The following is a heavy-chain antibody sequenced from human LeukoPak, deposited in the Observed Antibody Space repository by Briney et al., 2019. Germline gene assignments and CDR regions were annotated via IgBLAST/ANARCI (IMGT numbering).Heavy chain of an antibody. J-gene: IGHJ2*01. CDR3: ARYQGIISRETYFDL. CDR2: IYPGDSDT. D-gene: IGHD2-15*01. V-gene: IGHV5-51*01. CDR1: GYSFTSYW. Sequence: GESLQISCQGSGYSFTSYWIGWVRQMPGKGLEWMGIIYPGDSDTRYSPSFQGQVTISADKSISTAYLQWSSLKASDTAMYYCARYQGIISRETYFDLWGRGTLVTVSS.